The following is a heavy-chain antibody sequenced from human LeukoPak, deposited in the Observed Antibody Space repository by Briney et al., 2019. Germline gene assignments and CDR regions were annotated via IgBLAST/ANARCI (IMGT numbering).Heavy chain of an antibody. CDR2: IYYSGST. CDR1: GGSISSSSYY. V-gene: IGHV4-39*01. Sequence: SETLSLTCTVSGGSISSSSYYWGWIRQPPGKGLEWIGNIYYSGSTYYNPSLKSRVTISVDTSKNQFSLKLSSVTAADTAVYYCARATGSIAAATSYYFDYWGQGTLVTVSS. D-gene: IGHD6-13*01. J-gene: IGHJ4*02. CDR3: ARATGSIAAATSYYFDY.